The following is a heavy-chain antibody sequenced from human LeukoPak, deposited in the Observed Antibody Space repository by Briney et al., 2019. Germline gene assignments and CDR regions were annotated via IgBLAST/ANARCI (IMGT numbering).Heavy chain of an antibody. CDR3: ARGTAMVKN. Sequence: SETLSLTCAVYGGSFSGYYWSWIRQPPGKGLEWIGEINHSGSTNYNPSLKSRVTISVGTSKNQFSLKLSSVTAADTAVYYCARGTAMVKNWGQGTLVTVSS. D-gene: IGHD5-18*01. CDR1: GGSFSGYY. CDR2: INHSGST. V-gene: IGHV4-34*01. J-gene: IGHJ4*02.